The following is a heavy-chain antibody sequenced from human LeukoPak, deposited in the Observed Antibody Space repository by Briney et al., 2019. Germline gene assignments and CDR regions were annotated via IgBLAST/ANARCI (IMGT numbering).Heavy chain of an antibody. J-gene: IGHJ4*02. D-gene: IGHD6-13*01. V-gene: IGHV1-2*02. Sequence: GASVKFSCKASGYTFTGYYMHWVRQAPGQGLEWMGWINPNSGGTNYAQKFQGRVTMTRDTSISPAYMELSGLRSDDMAVYYCAIVLIAAGVLDGFEYWGQGTLVTVSS. CDR1: GYTFTGYY. CDR2: INPNSGGT. CDR3: AIVLIAAGVLDGFEY.